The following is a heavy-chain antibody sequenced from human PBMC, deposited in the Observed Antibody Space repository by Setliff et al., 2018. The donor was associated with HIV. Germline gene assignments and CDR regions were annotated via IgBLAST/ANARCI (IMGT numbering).Heavy chain of an antibody. Sequence: GGSLRLSCAASGFTFSSYGMHWVRQAPGKGLEWVAVISYDGSSKYYADSVKGRFTVSRDNSKNTLYLQMNSLRAEDTAVYYCASGSGDYGSGSFNYWGQG. CDR2: ISYDGSSK. V-gene: IGHV3-30*03. CDR1: GFTFSSYG. CDR3: ASGSGDYGSGSFNY. D-gene: IGHD6-19*01. J-gene: IGHJ4*02.